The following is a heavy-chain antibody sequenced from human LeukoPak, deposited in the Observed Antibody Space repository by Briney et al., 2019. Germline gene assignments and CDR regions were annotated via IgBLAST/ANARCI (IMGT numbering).Heavy chain of an antibody. Sequence: GGSLRLSCAASGFTFSSYAMSWVRQAPGKGLEWFSAISGSGGSTYYADSVKGRFTISRDNSKNTLYLQMNSLRAEDTAVYYCAKAEDIVVVPAAPVGYYYYGMDVWGQGTTVTVSS. V-gene: IGHV3-23*01. CDR3: AKAEDIVVVPAAPVGYYYYGMDV. D-gene: IGHD2-2*01. CDR1: GFTFSSYA. CDR2: ISGSGGST. J-gene: IGHJ6*02.